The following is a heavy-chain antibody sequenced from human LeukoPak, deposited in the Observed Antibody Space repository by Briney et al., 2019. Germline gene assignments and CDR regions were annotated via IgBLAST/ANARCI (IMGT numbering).Heavy chain of an antibody. CDR2: IKQDGSER. CDR3: ARTSLYGHFDY. Sequence: GGSLRLSCAASGFTFSGFSMSWVRQSPTKGLEWVANIKQDGSERYYVDSVKGRFTISRDNAKNSLSLQMNNLRVEDTAVYYCARTSLYGHFDYWGQGTLVTVSS. CDR1: GFTFSGFS. J-gene: IGHJ4*02. D-gene: IGHD3-10*01. V-gene: IGHV3-7*01.